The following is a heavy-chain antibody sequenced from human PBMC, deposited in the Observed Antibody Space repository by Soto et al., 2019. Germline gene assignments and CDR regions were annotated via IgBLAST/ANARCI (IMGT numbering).Heavy chain of an antibody. D-gene: IGHD2-15*01. J-gene: IGHJ4*02. CDR1: GFSLSTSGVG. CDR3: AHRPSYCSGGSCYSGFDY. V-gene: IGHV2-5*02. Sequence: QITLKESGPTLVKPTQTLTLTCTFSGFSLSTSGVGVGWIRQPPGKALEWLALIYWDDDKRYSPSLKSRLTLTKDTSKNQVVLTMTYMDPVDTATYYCAHRPSYCSGGSCYSGFDYWGQGTLVTVSS. CDR2: IYWDDDK.